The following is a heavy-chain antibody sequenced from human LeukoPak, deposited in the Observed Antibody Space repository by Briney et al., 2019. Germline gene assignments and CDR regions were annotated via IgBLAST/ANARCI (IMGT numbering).Heavy chain of an antibody. J-gene: IGHJ6*03. D-gene: IGHD6-13*01. Sequence: PSETLSLTSTVSGGSISSSSYYWGWIRQPPGKGLEWIGSIYYSGSTYYNPSLKSRVTISVDTSKNQFSLKLSSVTAADTAVYYCARPATPGVFYYYMDVWGKGTTVTVSS. CDR2: IYYSGST. V-gene: IGHV4-39*01. CDR3: ARPATPGVFYYYMDV. CDR1: GGSISSSSYY.